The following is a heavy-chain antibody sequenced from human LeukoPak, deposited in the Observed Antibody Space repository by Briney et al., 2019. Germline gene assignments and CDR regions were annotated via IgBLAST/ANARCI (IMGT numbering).Heavy chain of an antibody. CDR2: ISYDGSNK. J-gene: IGHJ4*02. CDR3: ARDLLAGYSSGSTFDY. CDR1: GFTFSSYA. Sequence: GRSLRLSCAASGFTFSSYAMHWVRQAPGKGLEWVAVISYDGSNKYYADSVKGRFTISRDNSKNTLYLQMNSLRAEGTAVYYCARDLLAGYSSGSTFDYWGQGTLVTVSS. V-gene: IGHV3-30-3*01. D-gene: IGHD6-19*01.